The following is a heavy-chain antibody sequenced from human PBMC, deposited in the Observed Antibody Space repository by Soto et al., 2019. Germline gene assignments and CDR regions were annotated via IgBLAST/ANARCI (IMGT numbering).Heavy chain of an antibody. J-gene: IGHJ6*03. CDR2: MYYSGST. V-gene: IGHV4-59*01. CDR1: GGSMSWYY. D-gene: IGHD3-10*01. Sequence: QVLLQESGPGLVKPSETLSLTCTVSGGSMSWYYWSWIRQPPGKGLEWIGYMYYSGSTNYNPSLKSRVAISVDTSKNQFSLKLNSVTAGDTAVYYCARAIRNYYYYYMDVWGKGTTVTVSS. CDR3: ARAIRNYYYYYMDV.